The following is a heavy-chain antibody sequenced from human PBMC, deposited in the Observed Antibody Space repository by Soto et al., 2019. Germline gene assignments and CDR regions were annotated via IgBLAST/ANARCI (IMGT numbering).Heavy chain of an antibody. Sequence: ASVKVSCKASGYTFTSYGISWVRQAPGQGLEWMGWISAYSGNTNYAQKLQGRVTMTTDTSTSTAYMELRSLRSDDTAVYYCARDSPYSSSWYVFDWFDPWGQGTLVTVSS. CDR1: GYTFTSYG. CDR3: ARDSPYSSSWYVFDWFDP. CDR2: ISAYSGNT. J-gene: IGHJ5*02. D-gene: IGHD6-13*01. V-gene: IGHV1-18*01.